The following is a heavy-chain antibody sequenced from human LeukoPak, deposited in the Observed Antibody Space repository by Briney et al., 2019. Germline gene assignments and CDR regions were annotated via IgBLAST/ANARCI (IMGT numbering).Heavy chain of an antibody. Sequence: GGSLRLSCAASGFTFSSCWMHWVRQAPGKGLVWVSRINTDGSSTTYADSVKGRFTISRDNSKNTLYLQMNSLRAEDTAVYYCARGVANYYDSSGYQNWGQGTLVTVSS. CDR1: GFTFSSCW. J-gene: IGHJ4*02. D-gene: IGHD3-22*01. V-gene: IGHV3-74*01. CDR2: INTDGSST. CDR3: ARGVANYYDSSGYQN.